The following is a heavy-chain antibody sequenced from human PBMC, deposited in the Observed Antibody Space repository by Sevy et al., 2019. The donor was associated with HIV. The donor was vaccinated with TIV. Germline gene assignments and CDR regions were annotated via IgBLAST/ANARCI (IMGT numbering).Heavy chain of an antibody. J-gene: IGHJ6*02. CDR1: GFTLSSYG. D-gene: IGHD3-3*01. Sequence: GGSLRLSCAASGFTLSSYGMHWVRQAPGKGLEWVAVIRYDGSNKYYADSVKGRFTISRENSKNTLYLQMNSLRAEDTAVYYCARDRLGITISAGWGGGMDVWGQGTTVTVSS. V-gene: IGHV3-33*01. CDR2: IRYDGSNK. CDR3: ARDRLGITISAGWGGGMDV.